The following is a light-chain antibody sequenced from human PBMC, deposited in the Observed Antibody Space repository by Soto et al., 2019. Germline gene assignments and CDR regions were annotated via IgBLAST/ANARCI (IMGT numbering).Light chain of an antibody. CDR3: SSYTSSNTVV. CDR2: EVS. V-gene: IGLV2-14*01. CDR1: SSDVGGYNY. J-gene: IGLJ2*01. Sequence: QSALTQPASVSGSPGQSITISCTGTSSDVGGYNYVSWYQHHPGKAPKLMIYEVSNRPSGISNRFSGSKSGNTASLTISGRQAEDEADYSCSSYTSSNTVVFGGGTKLTVL.